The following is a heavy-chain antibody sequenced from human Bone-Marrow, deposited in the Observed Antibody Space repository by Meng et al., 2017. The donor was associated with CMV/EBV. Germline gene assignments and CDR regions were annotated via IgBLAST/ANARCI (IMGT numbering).Heavy chain of an antibody. V-gene: IGHV3-30*04. D-gene: IGHD3-16*01. J-gene: IGHJ4*02. CDR2: VSYDGSRK. CDR3: ARVTGQALGFDY. Sequence: GGSLRLSCAASGFTFSRFAMHWVRQAPGKGLEWVGVVSYDGSRKFQADSVKGRFTISKDNSKSMLYLQMDSLRAEDTAVYYCARVTGQALGFDYWGQGALVTVSS. CDR1: GFTFSRFA.